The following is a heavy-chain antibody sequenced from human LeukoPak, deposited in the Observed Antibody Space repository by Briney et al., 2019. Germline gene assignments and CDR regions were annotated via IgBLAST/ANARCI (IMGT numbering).Heavy chain of an antibody. D-gene: IGHD6-19*01. CDR2: VYYSGGT. CDR3: SRQSIAVAGTGYFQH. CDR1: GGSISGGGYY. Sequence: PSQTLSLTCTVSGGSISGGGYYWAWIRQPPGKGLEWIGTVYYSGGTYYNPSLKSRVTMSVDTSNSQFSLKLSSVTAADTAVYYCSRQSIAVAGTGYFQHWGQGTLVTVSS. J-gene: IGHJ1*01. V-gene: IGHV4-39*01.